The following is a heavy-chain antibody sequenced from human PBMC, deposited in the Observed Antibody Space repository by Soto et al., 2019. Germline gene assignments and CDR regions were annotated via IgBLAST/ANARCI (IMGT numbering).Heavy chain of an antibody. CDR1: GYSFISYW. J-gene: IGHJ4*02. CDR3: ARPSFPYDFWSGYSRTYYFDY. V-gene: IGHV5-51*01. Sequence: PGESLKISCKGSGYSFISYWIGWVRQMPGKGLEWMGIIYPGDSDTRYSPSFQGQVTISADKSISTAYLQWSSLKASDTAMYYCARPSFPYDFWSGYSRTYYFDYWGQGTLVTVSS. D-gene: IGHD3-3*01. CDR2: IYPGDSDT.